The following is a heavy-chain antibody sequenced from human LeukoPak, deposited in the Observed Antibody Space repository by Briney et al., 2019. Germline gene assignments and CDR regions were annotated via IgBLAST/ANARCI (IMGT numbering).Heavy chain of an antibody. CDR2: IKSDGSEK. V-gene: IGHV3-7*01. D-gene: IGHD7-27*01. CDR3: ARGGVTGGRFDF. J-gene: IGHJ4*02. CDR1: GFAFSTYW. Sequence: PGGSLRLSCAVSGFAFSTYWMSWARQAPGKGLEWVAKIKSDGSEKYYVDSVKGRFTVSRDNAENSLYLQMNSLRVEDTAVYYCARGGVTGGRFDFWGQGTLVTVSS.